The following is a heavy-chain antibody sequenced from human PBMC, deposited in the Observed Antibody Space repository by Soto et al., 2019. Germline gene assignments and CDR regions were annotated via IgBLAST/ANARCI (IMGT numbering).Heavy chain of an antibody. J-gene: IGHJ3*01. CDR1: GFTFGDYA. CDR2: IRSKASGGTA. Sequence: GGSLRLSCTAAGFTFGDYAMSWVRQAPGKGLEWVGFIRSKASGGTAEYAASVKGRFTFTRDDSKRIAYLQMNSLKTEDTAIYYCTRDQPITPWGQGTMVTVSS. V-gene: IGHV3-49*04. CDR3: TRDQPITP. D-gene: IGHD3-10*01.